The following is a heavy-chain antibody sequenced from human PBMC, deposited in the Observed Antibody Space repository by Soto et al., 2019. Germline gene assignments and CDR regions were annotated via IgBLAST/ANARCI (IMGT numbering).Heavy chain of an antibody. CDR1: GFTFGDYA. D-gene: IGHD3-3*01. V-gene: IGHV3-49*03. CDR3: TRGGNDFWSGYPGFDY. J-gene: IGHJ4*02. Sequence: GESLKISCTASGFTFGDYAVSWFRQAPGKGLEWVGFIRNKAYGGTTEYAASVKGRFTISRDDSKSIAYLQMNSLKTEDTAVYYCTRGGNDFWSGYPGFDYWGQGTLVTVSS. CDR2: IRNKAYGGTT.